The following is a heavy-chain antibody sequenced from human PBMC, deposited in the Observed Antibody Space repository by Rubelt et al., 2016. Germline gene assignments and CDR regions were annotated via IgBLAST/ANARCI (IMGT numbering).Heavy chain of an antibody. V-gene: IGHV3-74*01. CDR2: INTDGST. J-gene: IGHJ3*02. Sequence: RYWMHWARQAPGKGLVWVSRINTDGSTSYADSVKGRFTISRDNGKNTLHLQMNSLRAEDTAVYYCARGRSGGPDVFDIWGQGTMVTVSS. CDR1: RYW. D-gene: IGHD2-8*02. CDR3: ARGRSGGPDVFDI.